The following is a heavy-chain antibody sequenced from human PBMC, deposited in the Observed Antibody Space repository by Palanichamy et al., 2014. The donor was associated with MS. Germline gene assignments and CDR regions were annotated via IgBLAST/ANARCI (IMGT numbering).Heavy chain of an antibody. J-gene: IGHJ4*02. CDR3: ATSMGATNPD. V-gene: IGHV4-39*01. Sequence: QLQLQESGPGLVKPSETQSLTCTVSGDSISSSSYYWGWIRQPPGKGLEWIGSIYYSGSTYYSPSLRSRVTISVDTSKNQFSLKLSSVTAADTAVYYCATSMGATNPDWGQGTLVTVSS. D-gene: IGHD1-26*01. CDR2: IYYSGST. CDR1: GDSISSSSYY.